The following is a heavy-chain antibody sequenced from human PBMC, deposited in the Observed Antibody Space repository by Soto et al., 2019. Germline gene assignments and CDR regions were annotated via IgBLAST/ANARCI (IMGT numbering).Heavy chain of an antibody. D-gene: IGHD1-26*01. CDR1: GFTFSSYG. J-gene: IGHJ4*02. CDR3: ARDQILISGSYTFDY. CDR2: IWYDGSNK. V-gene: IGHV3-33*01. Sequence: SLRLSCAASGFTFSSYGMHWVRQAPGKGLEWVAVIWYDGSNKYYADSVKGRFTISRDNSKNTLYLQMNSLRAEDTAVYYCARDQILISGSYTFDYWGQGTLVTVSS.